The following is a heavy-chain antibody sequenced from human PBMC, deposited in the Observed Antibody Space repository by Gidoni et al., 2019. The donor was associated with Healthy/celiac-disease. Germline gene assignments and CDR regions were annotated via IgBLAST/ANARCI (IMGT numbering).Heavy chain of an antibody. CDR1: GVSVTGHY. Sequence: VALRPWGAGPLTPSEPLSLTCAVYGVSVTGHYGSWIRQPPGKGLEGIGEIKHRGSTNYNTSLKGRVTISLDTSKNQFSLKLSSVTAADTAVYYCARGHRFGSSSVPAFDIWGQGTMVTVSS. D-gene: IGHD6-6*01. CDR3: ARGHRFGSSSVPAFDI. V-gene: IGHV4-34*01. J-gene: IGHJ3*02. CDR2: IKHRGST.